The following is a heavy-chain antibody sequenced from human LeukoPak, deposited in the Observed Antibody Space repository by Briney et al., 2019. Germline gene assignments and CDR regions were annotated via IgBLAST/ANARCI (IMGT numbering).Heavy chain of an antibody. Sequence: PGGSSRLSCAASGFTFSNYAMSWVRQAPGKGLEWVSAISGSGGSTNYADSVKGRFTISRDNSKNTLYLQMNSLRAEDTAVYYCAKGIPYDYGANGPFDYWGQGTLVTVSS. CDR2: ISGSGGST. CDR3: AKGIPYDYGANGPFDY. D-gene: IGHD4-23*01. CDR1: GFTFSNYA. J-gene: IGHJ4*02. V-gene: IGHV3-23*01.